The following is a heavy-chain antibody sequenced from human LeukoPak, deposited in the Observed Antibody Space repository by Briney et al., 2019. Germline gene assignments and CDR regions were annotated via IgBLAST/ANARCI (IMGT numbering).Heavy chain of an antibody. CDR1: GGSFSGYY. CDR3: ARKSGSYYNSSADY. J-gene: IGHJ4*02. Sequence: SETLSLTCTVSGGSFSGYYWSWIRQPPGKGLEWIGEINHSGSTNYSPSLKSRVTISVDTSKNQFSLKLSSVTAADTAVYYCARKSGSYYNSSADYWGQGTLVTVSS. CDR2: INHSGST. D-gene: IGHD3-10*01. V-gene: IGHV4-34*01.